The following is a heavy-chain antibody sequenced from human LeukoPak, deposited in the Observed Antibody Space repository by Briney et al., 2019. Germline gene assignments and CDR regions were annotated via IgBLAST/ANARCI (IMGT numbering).Heavy chain of an antibody. CDR1: GFTFSSYW. J-gene: IGHJ5*02. V-gene: IGHV3-7*01. Sequence: GGSLRLSCAASGFTFSSYWMSWVRQAPGKGLEWVANIKQDGSEKYYVDSVKGRFTISRDNAKNSLYLQMNSLRAEDTAVYYCARDRLLGYNWFDPWGQGTLVTVSS. CDR3: ARDRLLGYNWFDP. CDR2: IKQDGSEK. D-gene: IGHD2-21*01.